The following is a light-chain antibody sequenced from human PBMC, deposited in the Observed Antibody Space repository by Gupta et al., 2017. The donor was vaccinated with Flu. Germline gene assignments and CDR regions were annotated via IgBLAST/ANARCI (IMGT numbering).Light chain of an antibody. CDR3: QSEDSSLSGSKV. V-gene: IGLV1-40*01. Sequence: HSVLKQPPAGSGAPGQRVTISCLGSRSTIGAGYDVHLYQQLPGTAPKLLIYANSTRPSRVPDRFSGSKSGTSASLAITGLQPEDEADYYCQSEDSSLSGSKVFGGGTKLTVL. J-gene: IGLJ2*01. CDR1: RSTIGAGYD. CDR2: ANS.